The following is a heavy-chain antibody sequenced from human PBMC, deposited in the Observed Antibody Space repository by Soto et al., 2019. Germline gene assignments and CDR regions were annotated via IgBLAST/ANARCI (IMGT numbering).Heavy chain of an antibody. CDR2: MQPSTGRT. CDR3: ARDRGWELPPRYGMDV. V-gene: IGHV1-8*01. Sequence: ASVKVSCKASGYSFTSLDINWVRQTAGQGLEWMGWMQPSTGRTGYAQKFQGRVTITADESTSTAYMELSSLRSEDTAVYYCARDRGWELPPRYGMDVWGQGTTGTVSS. D-gene: IGHD1-26*01. CDR1: GYSFTSLD. J-gene: IGHJ6*02.